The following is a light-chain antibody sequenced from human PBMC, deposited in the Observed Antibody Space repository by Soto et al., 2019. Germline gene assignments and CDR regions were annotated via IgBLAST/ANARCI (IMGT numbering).Light chain of an antibody. Sequence: AIRMTQSPSSFSASTGDRVTITCRASQGISSYLAWYQQKPGKTPKLLIYAASTLQSGVPSRFSGSGSGTDFTLTISCLQSVDFATYYCQHYYSYPWTFGQGTKVEIK. CDR1: QGISSY. CDR3: QHYYSYPWT. CDR2: AAS. J-gene: IGKJ1*01. V-gene: IGKV1-8*01.